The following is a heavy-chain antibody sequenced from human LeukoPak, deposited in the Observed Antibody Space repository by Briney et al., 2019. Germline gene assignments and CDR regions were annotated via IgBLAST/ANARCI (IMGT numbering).Heavy chain of an antibody. CDR2: ISGSGGST. V-gene: IGHV3-23*01. D-gene: IGHD2-15*01. CDR3: AKDDRGGFLYYFDY. J-gene: IGHJ4*02. Sequence: GGSLRLSCAASGFTFSNHNMDWVRQAPGKGLEWVSAISGSGGSTYYADSVKGRFTISRDNSKNTLYLQMNSLRAEDTAVYYCAKDDRGGFLYYFDYWGQGTLVTVSS. CDR1: GFTFSNHN.